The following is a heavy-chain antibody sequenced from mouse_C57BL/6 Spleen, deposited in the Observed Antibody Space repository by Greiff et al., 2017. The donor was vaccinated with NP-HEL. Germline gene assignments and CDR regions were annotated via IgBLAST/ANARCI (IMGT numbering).Heavy chain of an antibody. CDR2: IDPKSGGT. D-gene: IGHD2-3*01. V-gene: IGHV1-72*01. CDR1: GYTFTSYW. Sequence: QVQLQQPGAELVKPGASVKLSCKASGYTFTSYWMHWVKQRPGRGLEWIGRIDPKSGGTKYNEKFKSKATLTVDKPSSTAYMQLSSLTSEDSAVYYCARSGWDYDGYYFFDYWGQGTTLTVSS. CDR3: ARSGWDYDGYYFFDY. J-gene: IGHJ2*01.